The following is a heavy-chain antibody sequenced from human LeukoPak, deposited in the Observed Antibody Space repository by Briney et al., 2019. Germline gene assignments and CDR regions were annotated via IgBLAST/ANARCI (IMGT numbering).Heavy chain of an antibody. CDR3: ARATMGNYYYYYYMDV. Sequence: PSQTLSLTCTVSGGSISSGSYYWSWIRQPAGKGLEWIGRIYTSGSTNYNPSLKSRVTIAVDTSMNQFSLKLSSVPAADTAVYYCARATMGNYYYYYYMDVWGKGTTVTVSS. V-gene: IGHV4-61*02. J-gene: IGHJ6*03. D-gene: IGHD3-10*01. CDR2: IYTSGST. CDR1: GGSISSGSYY.